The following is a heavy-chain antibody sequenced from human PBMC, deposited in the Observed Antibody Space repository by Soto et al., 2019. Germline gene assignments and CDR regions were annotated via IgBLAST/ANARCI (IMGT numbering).Heavy chain of an antibody. Sequence: GASVKVSCKASGYTFTRYGISWVRQAPGQGLEWMGWISGYNGDTKYAQKFQSRVTMTIDTSTTTTYVELRSLTSDDTAVYYCAKNGQPPYYYYGMDVWGQGTTVTVSS. CDR3: AKNGQPPYYYYGMDV. CDR2: ISGYNGDT. J-gene: IGHJ6*02. CDR1: GYTFTRYG. D-gene: IGHD2-8*01. V-gene: IGHV1-18*01.